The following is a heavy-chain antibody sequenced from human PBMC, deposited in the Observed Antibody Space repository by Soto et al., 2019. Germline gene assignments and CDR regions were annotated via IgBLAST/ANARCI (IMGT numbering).Heavy chain of an antibody. J-gene: IGHJ6*03. CDR3: ALMTFRRDYGDYGRDSYYMDV. CDR1: GFTFSSYG. V-gene: IGHV3-33*01. CDR2: IWYDGSNK. D-gene: IGHD4-17*01. Sequence: GGSLRLSCAASGFTFSSYGMHWVRQAPGKGLEWVAVIWYDGSNKYYADSVKGRFTISRDNSKNTLYLQMNSLRAEDTAVYYCALMTFRRDYGDYGRDSYYMDVWGKGTTVTVSS.